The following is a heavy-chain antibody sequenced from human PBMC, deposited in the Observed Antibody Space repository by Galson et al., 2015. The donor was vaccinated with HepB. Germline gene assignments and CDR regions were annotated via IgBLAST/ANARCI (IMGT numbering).Heavy chain of an antibody. J-gene: IGHJ6*02. Sequence: LRLSCAASGFSVSSNYMNWVRQAPGKGLEWVSVIFGGGSTYYVDSVKGRFTISRDNSKNTLYLQMNSLRAEDTAVYYCARHYMSNFGYNYYGMDVWGQGTTVTVS. CDR2: IFGGGST. CDR1: GFSVSSNY. CDR3: ARHYMSNFGYNYYGMDV. D-gene: IGHD3-10*01. V-gene: IGHV3-66*02.